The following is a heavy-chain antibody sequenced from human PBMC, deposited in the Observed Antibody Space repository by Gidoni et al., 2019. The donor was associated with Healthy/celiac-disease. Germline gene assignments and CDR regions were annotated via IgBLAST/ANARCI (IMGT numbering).Heavy chain of an antibody. J-gene: IGHJ4*02. D-gene: IGHD6-13*01. CDR2: IYPGDSDT. CDR3: ARRPYSSSWHRGHRVGGTAFDY. Sequence: EVQLVQSGAEVKKPGESLKISCKGSGYSFTSYWIGWARQMPGKGLEWMGIIYPGDSDTRYSPSFQGQVTISADKSISTAYLQWSSLKASDTAMYYCARRPYSSSWHRGHRVGGTAFDYWGQGTLVTVSS. V-gene: IGHV5-51*01. CDR1: GYSFTSYW.